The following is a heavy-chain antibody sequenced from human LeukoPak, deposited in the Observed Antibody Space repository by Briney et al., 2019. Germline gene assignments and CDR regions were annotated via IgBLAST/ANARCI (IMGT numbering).Heavy chain of an antibody. CDR2: ISSGGIDK. Sequence: PGGSLRLSCAASAFAFNSHAMHWVRQAPGKGLEWVALISSGGIDKYYADSVKGRFTISRDDSNKILYLDMSRRSPEDKAVYYCAREDADYPGYCMDVWGKGTTVTVS. D-gene: IGHD4-17*01. J-gene: IGHJ6*03. V-gene: IGHV3-30*04. CDR1: AFAFNSHA. CDR3: AREDADYPGYCMDV.